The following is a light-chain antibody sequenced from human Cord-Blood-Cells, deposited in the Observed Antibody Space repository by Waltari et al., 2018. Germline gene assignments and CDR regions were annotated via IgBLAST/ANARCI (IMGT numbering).Light chain of an antibody. CDR3: QQYDNLPLT. CDR1: QDISNY. J-gene: IGKJ4*01. Sequence: IQMTQSPSSLSASVGDRVTITCQASQDISNYLNWYQQKPGKAPKLLIYDASNWETGVPSRCSGSGSGTDFTFTISSLQPEDIATYYCQQYDNLPLTFGGGTKVEIK. CDR2: DAS. V-gene: IGKV1-33*01.